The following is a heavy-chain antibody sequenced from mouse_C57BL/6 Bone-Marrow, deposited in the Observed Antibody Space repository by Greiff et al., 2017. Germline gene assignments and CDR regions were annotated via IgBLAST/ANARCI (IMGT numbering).Heavy chain of an antibody. CDR1: GFNIKDDY. CDR2: IDPENGDT. J-gene: IGHJ2*01. Sequence: EVKLQESGAELVRPGASVKLSCTASGFNIKDDYMHWVKQRPEQGLEWIGWIDPENGDTEYASKFQGKATITADTSSNTAYLQLSSLTSEDTAVYYCTTCTLDYWGQGTTLTVSS. CDR3: TTCTLDY. V-gene: IGHV14-4*01.